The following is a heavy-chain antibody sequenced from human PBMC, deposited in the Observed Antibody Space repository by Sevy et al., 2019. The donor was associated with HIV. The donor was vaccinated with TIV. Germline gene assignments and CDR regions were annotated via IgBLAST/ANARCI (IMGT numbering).Heavy chain of an antibody. V-gene: IGHV3-64*04. J-gene: IGHJ6*02. CDR3: ARDLPAGSGWFYGMDV. Sequence: GGSLRLSCSTSGFTFFNSAMHWVRQAPGKGLEYVSAISSNGGSTYYADSVKGRFRISRDNVNNTLHLQMNSLRAEDTAVYYCARDLPAGSGWFYGMDVWGQGTTVTVSS. D-gene: IGHD6-19*01. CDR2: ISSNGGST. CDR1: GFTFFNSA.